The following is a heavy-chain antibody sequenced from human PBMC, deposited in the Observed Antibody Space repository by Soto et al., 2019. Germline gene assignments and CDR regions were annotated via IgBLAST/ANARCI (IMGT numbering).Heavy chain of an antibody. CDR2: ISYSGTT. V-gene: IGHV4-39*01. Sequence: SETPSLTCTVSGGSISGNYNYWGWILQPPGKGLEWIGSISYSGTTNSNPSLKSRVTVSVDMSKNQFSLRLTSVTAIDTAVYYCARGMVRGVQETYYYYGMDVWGQGTTVTVSS. D-gene: IGHD3-10*01. CDR1: GGSISGNYNY. J-gene: IGHJ6*02. CDR3: ARGMVRGVQETYYYYGMDV.